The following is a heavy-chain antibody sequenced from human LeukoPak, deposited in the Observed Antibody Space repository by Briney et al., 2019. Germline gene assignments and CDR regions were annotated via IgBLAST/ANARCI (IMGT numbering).Heavy chain of an antibody. Sequence: PGGSLRLSCAASGFTFSSYAMSWVRQAPGKGLEWVSAISGSGDTTYYADSVKGRFAISRDNSENTLYLQMNRLRDEDTAVYHCAKDFLGTVPDVFDIWGQGTMVTVSS. J-gene: IGHJ3*02. CDR3: AKDFLGTVPDVFDI. V-gene: IGHV3-23*01. CDR2: ISGSGDTT. CDR1: GFTFSSYA. D-gene: IGHD7-27*01.